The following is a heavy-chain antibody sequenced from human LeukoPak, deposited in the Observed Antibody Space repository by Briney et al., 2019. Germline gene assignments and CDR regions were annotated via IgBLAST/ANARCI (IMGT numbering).Heavy chain of an antibody. CDR1: GYTFTSYG. Sequence: ASVEVSCKASGYTFTSYGISWVRQAPGQGLEWMGWISAYNGNTNYAQKLQGRVTMTTDTSTSTAYMELRSLRSDDTAVYYCARDGDYDILTGLSDYYYGMDVWAKGPRSPSP. D-gene: IGHD3-9*01. CDR3: ARDGDYDILTGLSDYYYGMDV. V-gene: IGHV1-18*01. CDR2: ISAYNGNT. J-gene: IGHJ6*02.